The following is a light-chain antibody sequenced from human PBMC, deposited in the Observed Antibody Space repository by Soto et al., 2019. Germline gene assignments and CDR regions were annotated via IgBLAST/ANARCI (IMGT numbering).Light chain of an antibody. J-gene: IGKJ1*01. CDR2: GAS. CDR1: QSVSSN. V-gene: IGKV3-15*01. Sequence: VRAQAAATGAVSPGGRGAGYGRASQSVSSNLAWYQQKPGQAPRLLIYGASTRATGIPARFSGSGSGTEFTLTISSLQSEDFAVYYCQQYNNWPTFGQGTKVDIK. CDR3: QQYNNWPT.